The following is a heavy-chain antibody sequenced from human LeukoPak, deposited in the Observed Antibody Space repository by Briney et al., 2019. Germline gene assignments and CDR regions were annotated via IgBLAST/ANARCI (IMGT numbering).Heavy chain of an antibody. D-gene: IGHD3-22*01. Sequence: PGGSLRLSCAASGLTFSNFPMHWVRQAPGKGLEWVALIQDDGATTNYADSVRGRFTISRDNPKSTVYLQMNSLKPDDTAVYYCATQSITLVVVISPFDYWGQGTLVTVSS. J-gene: IGHJ4*02. V-gene: IGHV3-30*02. CDR3: ATQSITLVVVISPFDY. CDR2: IQDDGATT. CDR1: GLTFSNFP.